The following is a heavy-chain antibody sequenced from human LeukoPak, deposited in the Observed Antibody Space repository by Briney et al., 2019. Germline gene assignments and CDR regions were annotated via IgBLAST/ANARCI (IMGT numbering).Heavy chain of an antibody. J-gene: IGHJ4*02. Sequence: GGSLRLSCAASGFFFSSYAMHWVRQAPGKGPEWVAVISYDGINIDYADSVKGRFTISRDNSKNTLYLQMNSLRAEDTAVYYCARCQDYNFWSGSAFDYWGQGTLVTVSS. CDR1: GFFFSSYA. CDR3: ARCQDYNFWSGSAFDY. V-gene: IGHV3-30*04. D-gene: IGHD3-3*01. CDR2: ISYDGINI.